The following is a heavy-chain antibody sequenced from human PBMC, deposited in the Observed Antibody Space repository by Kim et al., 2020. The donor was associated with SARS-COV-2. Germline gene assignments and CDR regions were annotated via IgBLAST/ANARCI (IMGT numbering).Heavy chain of an antibody. Sequence: GGSLRLSCAASGFTFSNAWMSWVRQAPGKGLEWVGRIKSKTDGGTTDYAAPVKGRFTISRDDSKNTLYLQMNSLKTEDTAVYYCTTTTGSGSYYVWAFDIWGQGTMVTVSS. CDR1: GFTFSNAW. J-gene: IGHJ3*02. D-gene: IGHD1-26*01. V-gene: IGHV3-15*01. CDR3: TTTTGSGSYYVWAFDI. CDR2: IKSKTDGGTT.